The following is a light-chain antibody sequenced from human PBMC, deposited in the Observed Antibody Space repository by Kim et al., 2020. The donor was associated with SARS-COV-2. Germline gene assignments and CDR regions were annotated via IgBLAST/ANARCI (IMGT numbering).Light chain of an antibody. CDR3: STYTTTTTL. J-gene: IGLJ3*02. V-gene: IGLV2-14*03. CDR1: SRDFGDYDW. Sequence: PGQSITISCTGTSRDFGDYDWLSWYQQHPGTGPKLMIYNVYNRPSGVSNRFSGSKSGNTASLHITGLQAEDEADYYCSTYTTTTTLFGGGTQLTVL. CDR2: NVY.